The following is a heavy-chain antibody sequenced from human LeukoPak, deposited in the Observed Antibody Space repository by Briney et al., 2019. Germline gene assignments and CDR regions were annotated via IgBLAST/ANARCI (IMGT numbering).Heavy chain of an antibody. CDR2: INSDGSST. V-gene: IGHV3-74*01. CDR3: AKRVGATPIDY. CDR1: GFTFRSYW. J-gene: IGHJ4*02. D-gene: IGHD1-26*01. Sequence: GGSLRLSCAASGFTFRSYWMHWVRQGPGKGLVWVSSINSDGSSTDYADSVKGRFTISRDNAKNTLYLQMNSLRAEDTAVYYCAKRVGATPIDYWGQGTLVTVSS.